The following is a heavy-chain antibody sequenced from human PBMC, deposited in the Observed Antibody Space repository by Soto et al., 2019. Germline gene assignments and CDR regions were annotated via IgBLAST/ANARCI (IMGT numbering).Heavy chain of an antibody. V-gene: IGHV1-18*01. CDR1: GYTFTNHG. J-gene: IGHJ4*02. CDR2: ISGYNGNA. D-gene: IGHD1-1*01. Sequence: QVHLVQSGAEVKKPGASVKVSCKTSGYTFTNHGISWVRQAPGQGLEWMGWISGYNGNAKYAQKSQGRVTMTIDTSTATAYMELMDLRSDDTAVYYCARVGGQLPLYFDHWGQGTLVTVSS. CDR3: ARVGGQLPLYFDH.